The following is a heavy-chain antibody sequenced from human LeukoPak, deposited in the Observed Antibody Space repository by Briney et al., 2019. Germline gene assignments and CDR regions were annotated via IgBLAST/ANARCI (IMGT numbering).Heavy chain of an antibody. CDR1: GFTFSSYE. Sequence: GGSLRLSCAASGFTFSSYEMNWVRQAPGKGLEWVSYISSSGSTIYYADSVKGRFTISRDNAKNSLYLQMNSLRAEDTAVYYCASYYDSSGYYRDWFDPWGQGTLVTVSS. D-gene: IGHD3-22*01. CDR2: ISSSGSTI. V-gene: IGHV3-48*03. CDR3: ASYYDSSGYYRDWFDP. J-gene: IGHJ5*02.